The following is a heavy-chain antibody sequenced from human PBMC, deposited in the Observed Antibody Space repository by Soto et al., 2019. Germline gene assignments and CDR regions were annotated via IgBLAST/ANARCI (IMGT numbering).Heavy chain of an antibody. CDR3: AKDVVVVVAATTPSYYYYYYMDV. Sequence: GGSLRLSCAASGFTFDDYAMHWVRQAPGKGLEWVSGISWNSGSIGYADSVKGRLTISRDNAKNYLYLEMNSLRAEETALYYCAKDVVVVVAATTPSYYYYYYMDVWGKGTTVTVSS. CDR2: ISWNSGSI. D-gene: IGHD2-15*01. V-gene: IGHV3-9*01. J-gene: IGHJ6*03. CDR1: GFTFDDYA.